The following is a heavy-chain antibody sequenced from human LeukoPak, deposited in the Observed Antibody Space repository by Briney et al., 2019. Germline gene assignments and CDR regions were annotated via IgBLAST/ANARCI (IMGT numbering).Heavy chain of an antibody. CDR3: VRVAVAGNLNNWFDP. J-gene: IGHJ5*02. CDR2: IWYDGSNK. CDR1: GFTFSNYG. D-gene: IGHD6-19*01. Sequence: PGRSLRLSCAASGFTFSNYGMHWVRQAPGKGLEWVAVIWYDGSNKYYPDSVKGRFTISRDNSKNTLYLQMNSLRAEDTAVYYCVRVAVAGNLNNWFDPWGQGTLVTVSS. V-gene: IGHV3-33*01.